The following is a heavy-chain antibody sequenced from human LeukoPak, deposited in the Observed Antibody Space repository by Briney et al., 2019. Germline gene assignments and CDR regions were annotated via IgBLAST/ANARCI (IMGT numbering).Heavy chain of an antibody. CDR1: GYTFTSYG. CDR2: INPNSGGT. J-gene: IGHJ3*02. V-gene: IGHV1-2*02. D-gene: IGHD3-10*01. Sequence: ASVKVSCKASGYTFTSYGISWVRQAPGQGLEWMGWINPNSGGTNYAQKFQGRVTMTRDRSISTAYMELSRLRSDDTAVYYCARFESEGVDAFDIWGQGTMVTVSS. CDR3: ARFESEGVDAFDI.